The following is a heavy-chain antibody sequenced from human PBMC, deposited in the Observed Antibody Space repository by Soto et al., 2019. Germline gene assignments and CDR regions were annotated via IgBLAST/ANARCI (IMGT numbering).Heavy chain of an antibody. V-gene: IGHV4-59*08. CDR3: ARHVAMGGTVFDF. Sequence: PSETLSLTCTVSGGSISPYLWSWVRQPPGKGLEWIGYISYSGGTHYNPSLQSRVTISVDTSKNQFSLRVSAVTAADTAVYYCARHVAMGGTVFDFWGRGTLVTVSS. D-gene: IGHD6-19*01. CDR1: GGSISPYL. CDR2: ISYSGGT. J-gene: IGHJ4*02.